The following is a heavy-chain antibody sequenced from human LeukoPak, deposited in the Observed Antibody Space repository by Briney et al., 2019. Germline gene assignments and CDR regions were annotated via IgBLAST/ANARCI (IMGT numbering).Heavy chain of an antibody. V-gene: IGHV3-30*18. D-gene: IGHD1-1*01. CDR3: GKAPHPATGSPFAY. Sequence: GGSLRLSCAASGFTFSSYGMHWVRQAPGKGLEWVAVISYDGSNKYYADSVKGRFTISRDNSKNTLYLQMNSLRAEDTAVYYCGKAPHPATGSPFAYWGKGTLVTVSS. CDR1: GFTFSSYG. CDR2: ISYDGSNK. J-gene: IGHJ4*02.